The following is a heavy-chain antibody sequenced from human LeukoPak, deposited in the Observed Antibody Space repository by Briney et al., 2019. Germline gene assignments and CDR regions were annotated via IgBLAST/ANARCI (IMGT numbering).Heavy chain of an antibody. Sequence: GASVNVSCKASGYTFTGYYMHWVRQAPGQGLEWMGRINPNSGGTNYAQKFQGRVTMTRDTSISTAYMELSRLRSDDTAVYYCARSCSSTSCISYYYGMDVWGQGTTVTVSS. CDR3: ARSCSSTSCISYYYGMDV. D-gene: IGHD2-2*01. V-gene: IGHV1-2*06. CDR2: INPNSGGT. J-gene: IGHJ6*02. CDR1: GYTFTGYY.